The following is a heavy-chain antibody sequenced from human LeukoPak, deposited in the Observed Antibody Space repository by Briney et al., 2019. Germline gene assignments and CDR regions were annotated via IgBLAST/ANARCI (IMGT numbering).Heavy chain of an antibody. CDR3: AKEIYYDSSAFFDY. V-gene: IGHV3-30*18. CDR1: GXSFSSYG. J-gene: IGHJ4*02. D-gene: IGHD3-22*01. CDR2: IGYDGSNK. Sequence: GSLRLSCSASGXSFSSYGMHWVRQAPGKGLEWVAVIGYDGSNKYYADSEKGRFTISRDNSKNTLYLQMNSLRTEDTAVYFCAKEIYYDSSAFFDYWGQGTLVTVSS.